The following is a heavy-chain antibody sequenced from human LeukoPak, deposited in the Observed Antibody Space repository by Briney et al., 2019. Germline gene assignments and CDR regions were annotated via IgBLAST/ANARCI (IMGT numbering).Heavy chain of an antibody. J-gene: IGHJ4*02. CDR3: ASCPGYYDILTGYDY. D-gene: IGHD3-9*01. Sequence: GGSLRLSCAASGFTFSSYWMSWVRQAPGKGLEWVANIKQDGSEKYYVDSVKGRFTISRDNAKNSLYLQMNSLRAEDTAVYYCASCPGYYDILTGYDYWGQGTLVTVSS. CDR2: IKQDGSEK. CDR1: GFTFSSYW. V-gene: IGHV3-7*03.